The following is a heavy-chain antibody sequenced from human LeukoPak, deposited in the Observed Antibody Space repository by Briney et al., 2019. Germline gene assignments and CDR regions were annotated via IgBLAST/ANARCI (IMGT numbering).Heavy chain of an antibody. D-gene: IGHD3-10*01. CDR3: ARARGSAPIRYFDY. CDR2: ISSNGGST. J-gene: IGHJ4*02. Sequence: PGGSLRLSCAASGFTFSSYAMHWVRQAPGKGLEYVSAISSNGGSTYYANSVKGRFTISRDNSKNTLYLQMGSLRAEDTAVYYCARARGSAPIRYFDYWGQGTLVTVSS. V-gene: IGHV3-64*01. CDR1: GFTFSSYA.